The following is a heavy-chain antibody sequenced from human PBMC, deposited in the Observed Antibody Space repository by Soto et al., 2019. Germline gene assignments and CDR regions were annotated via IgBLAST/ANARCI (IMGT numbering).Heavy chain of an antibody. V-gene: IGHV3-74*03. CDR1: GFTFGTYW. Sequence: GGSLRLSCAASGFTFGTYWMHWVRRPPGKGLVWVARITSDGSSSTYADPVKGRFTISRDNAKNTLYLQMNSLRVDDTAVYYCVRHFDKWGQGTLVTVSS. CDR3: VRHFDK. CDR2: ITSDGSSS. J-gene: IGHJ4*02.